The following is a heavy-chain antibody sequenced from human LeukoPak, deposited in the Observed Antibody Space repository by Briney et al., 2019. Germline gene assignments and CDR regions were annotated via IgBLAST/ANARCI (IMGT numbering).Heavy chain of an antibody. Sequence: PGGSLRLSCAASGFTFSRYWMDWVGQAPGKGLVWVSRINSDGSSTTYADSVKGRFTISRDNARDTLYLQMNSLRAEDTAVYYCERGDYYSSGTHDYWGQGTLVTVSS. CDR1: GFTFSRYW. J-gene: IGHJ4*02. CDR2: INSDGSST. V-gene: IGHV3-74*01. CDR3: ERGDYYSSGTHDY. D-gene: IGHD3-10*01.